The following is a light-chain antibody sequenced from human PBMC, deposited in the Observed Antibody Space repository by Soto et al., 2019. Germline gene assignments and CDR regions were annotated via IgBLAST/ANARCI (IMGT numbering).Light chain of an antibody. CDR1: QSISSW. J-gene: IGKJ1*01. CDR3: QQYSNYWT. Sequence: DIQMTQSPSTLSASVGDRVTITCRASQSISSWLAWYQQKPGKAPKLLIYKASSLESGVPARFSGSGSGTEFTLTISSLQPDDFAIYYCQQYSNYWTFGQGTKVEI. V-gene: IGKV1-5*03. CDR2: KAS.